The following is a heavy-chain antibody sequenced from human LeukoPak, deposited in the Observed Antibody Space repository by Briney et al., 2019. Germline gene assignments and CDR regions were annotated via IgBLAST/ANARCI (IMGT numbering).Heavy chain of an antibody. CDR3: ARAYYDSSGYPN. V-gene: IGHV3-15*01. CDR1: GFTFSNAW. Sequence: GGSLRLSCAASGFTFSNAWMSWVRQAPGKGLEWVGRIKSKTEGGTIDYAAPVKDRFTISRDDSKNTLYLQMNSLKTEDTAVYYCARAYYDSSGYPNWGQGTLVTVSS. CDR2: IKSKTEGGTI. J-gene: IGHJ4*02. D-gene: IGHD3-22*01.